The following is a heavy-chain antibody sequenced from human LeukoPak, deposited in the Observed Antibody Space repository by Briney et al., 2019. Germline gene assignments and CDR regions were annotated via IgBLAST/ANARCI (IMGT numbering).Heavy chain of an antibody. CDR1: GFTFSSYA. D-gene: IGHD2-2*01. J-gene: IGHJ4*02. Sequence: GGSLRLSCAASGFTFSSYAMSWVRQAPGKGLEWVAVIWYDGSNKYYADSVKGRFTISRDNSKNTLYLQMNSLRAEDTAVYYCARPPTSSSMYYFDYWGQGTLVTVSS. CDR2: IWYDGSNK. CDR3: ARPPTSSSMYYFDY. V-gene: IGHV3-33*08.